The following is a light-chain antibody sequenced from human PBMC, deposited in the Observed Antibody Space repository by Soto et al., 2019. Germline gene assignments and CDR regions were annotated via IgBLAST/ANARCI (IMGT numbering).Light chain of an antibody. CDR3: QQSYQTPLT. V-gene: IGKV1-39*01. Sequence: EIQMTQSPSSLSASVGARVTITCRASQSISSYLNWYQQKPGKAPKVLIFAATGLQRGVPSRFSGSGSGTDFTLTISSLQPEEFATYYCQQSYQTPLTFGQGTRLEIK. CDR1: QSISSY. CDR2: AAT. J-gene: IGKJ5*01.